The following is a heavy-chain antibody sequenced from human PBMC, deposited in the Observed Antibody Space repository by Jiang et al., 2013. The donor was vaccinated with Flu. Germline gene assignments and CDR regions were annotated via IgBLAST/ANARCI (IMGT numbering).Heavy chain of an antibody. CDR1: GYTFTTYG. Sequence: SGSELKKPGASVKVSCKASGYTFTTYGMIWVRQAPGQGLEWMGWINTDTGNPTYAQGFTGRFVFSLDTSVSTAYLQISSLKPEDTALYYCARDLGDDYWSQGTLVTVSS. CDR2: INTDTGNP. V-gene: IGHV7-4-1*02. CDR3: ARDLGDDY. J-gene: IGHJ4*02. D-gene: IGHD3-16*01.